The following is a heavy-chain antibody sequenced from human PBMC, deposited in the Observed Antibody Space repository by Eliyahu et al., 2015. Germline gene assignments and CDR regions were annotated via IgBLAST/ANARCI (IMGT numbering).Heavy chain of an antibody. Sequence: QLQLQESGPGLVKPSETLSLSCIVSVXSISSXXXYWGWIRXPPGKGLEWIGSIYYSGSTYYNPSLKSRVTISIDTSKKQFSLKLTSVTAADTAVYYCARDPFYGSGSYYTPYFDYWGQGALVTVSS. CDR2: IYYSGST. J-gene: IGHJ4*02. CDR3: ARDPFYGSGSYYTPYFDY. D-gene: IGHD3-10*01. V-gene: IGHV4-39*07. CDR1: VXSISSXXXY.